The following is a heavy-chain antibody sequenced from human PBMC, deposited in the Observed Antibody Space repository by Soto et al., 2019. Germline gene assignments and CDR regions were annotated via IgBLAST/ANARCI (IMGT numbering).Heavy chain of an antibody. V-gene: IGHV4-34*01. CDR2: INHSGST. D-gene: IGHD2-2*01. CDR3: ARDEPLGAEGVVPAEPLDFDY. Sequence: SETLSLTCAVYGGSFSGYYWSWIRQPPGKGLEWIGEINHSGSTNYNPSLKSRVTISVDTSKNQFSLKLSSVTAADTAVYYCARDEPLGAEGVVPAEPLDFDYWGQGTLVTVSS. J-gene: IGHJ4*02. CDR1: GGSFSGYY.